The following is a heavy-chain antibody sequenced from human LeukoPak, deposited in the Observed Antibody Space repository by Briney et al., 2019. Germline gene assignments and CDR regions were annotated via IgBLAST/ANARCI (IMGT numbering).Heavy chain of an antibody. CDR3: ARDGALWVGDFTFYFDS. CDR1: GYTFVAYF. V-gene: IGHV1-2*02. D-gene: IGHD3-10*01. CDR2: INPNNGDT. J-gene: IGHJ4*02. Sequence: RASVKVSCKASGYTFVAYFMHWVRQAPGQGLEWMGWINPNNGDTDSAQKFKGRVTMTRDTSISTVYMELTRLTSDDTAVYFCARDGALWVGDFTFYFDSWGQGSLVTVSP.